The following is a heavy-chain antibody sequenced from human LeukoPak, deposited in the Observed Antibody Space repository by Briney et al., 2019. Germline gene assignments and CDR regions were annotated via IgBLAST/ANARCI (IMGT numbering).Heavy chain of an antibody. D-gene: IGHD5-18*01. V-gene: IGHV4-31*03. CDR1: GGSISSGGYY. CDR2: IYYSGST. J-gene: IGHJ4*02. Sequence: QTLSLTCTVSGGSISSGGYYWSWIRQHPGKGLEWIGYIYYSGSTYYNPSLKSRVTISVDTSKNQFSLKLSSVTAADTAVCYCARSRGYSYGYIFPRYWGQGTLVTVSS. CDR3: ARSRGYSYGYIFPRY.